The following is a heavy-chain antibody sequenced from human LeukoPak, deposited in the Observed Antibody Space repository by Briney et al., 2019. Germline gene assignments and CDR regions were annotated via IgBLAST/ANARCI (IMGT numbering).Heavy chain of an antibody. J-gene: IGHJ5*02. Sequence: TGGSLRLSYAASGFTVSRNYMSWVRQASEKGLEWVSDIYSGGSTYYADSVKGRFTVSRDNSKNTLYLQMNSLRAEDTAVYYCARRIPSWWFDPWGQGTLVTVSS. CDR3: ARRIPSWWFDP. V-gene: IGHV3-53*01. CDR2: IYSGGST. CDR1: GFTVSRNY.